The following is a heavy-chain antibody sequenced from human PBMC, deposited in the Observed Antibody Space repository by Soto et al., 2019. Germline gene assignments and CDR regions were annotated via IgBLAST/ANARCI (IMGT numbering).Heavy chain of an antibody. CDR3: ARHNYYDLDY. CDR1: GGSISSSSYY. D-gene: IGHD3-22*01. Sequence: TLSLTCTVSGGSISSSSYYWGWIRQPPGKGLEWIGSIYYSGSTYYNPSLKSRVTISVDTSKNQFSLKLSSVTAADTAVYYCARHNYYDLDYWGQGTLVTVSS. CDR2: IYYSGST. V-gene: IGHV4-39*01. J-gene: IGHJ4*02.